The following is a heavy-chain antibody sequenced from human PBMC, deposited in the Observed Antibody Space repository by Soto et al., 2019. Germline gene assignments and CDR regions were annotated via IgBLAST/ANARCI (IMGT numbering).Heavy chain of an antibody. V-gene: IGHV4-59*01. Sequence: SETLSLTCTVSGGSISSYYWSWIRQPPGKGLEWIGYIYYSGSTNYNPSLKSRVTISVDTSKNQFSLKLSSVTAADTAVYYCARVSSLTRLQLWGSYFDYWGQGTLVTVSS. CDR3: ARVSSLTRLQLWGSYFDY. D-gene: IGHD5-18*01. CDR2: IYYSGST. J-gene: IGHJ4*02. CDR1: GGSISSYY.